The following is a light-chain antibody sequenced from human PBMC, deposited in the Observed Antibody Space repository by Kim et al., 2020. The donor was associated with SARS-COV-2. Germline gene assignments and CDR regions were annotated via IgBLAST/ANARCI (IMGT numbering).Light chain of an antibody. Sequence: GDRVTITCRESQAISNYLAWYQQKPGRVPKLLIYAASTLQSGVPSRFSGSGSGAEFTLTISSLQPEDVGTYYCQKYNSVPLTFGGGTKVDI. CDR2: AAS. CDR1: QAISNY. CDR3: QKYNSVPLT. V-gene: IGKV1-27*01. J-gene: IGKJ4*01.